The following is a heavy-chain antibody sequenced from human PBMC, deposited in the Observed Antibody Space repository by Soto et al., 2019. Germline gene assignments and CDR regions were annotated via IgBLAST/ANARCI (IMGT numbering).Heavy chain of an antibody. Sequence: PGESLKISCKGSGYSFTSYWIGCVRQMPGKGLEWMGIIYPGDSDTRYSPSFQGQVTISADKSISTAYLQWSSLKASDTAMYYCARPRLDLFRAFDIWGQGTMVTVSS. CDR1: GYSFTSYW. D-gene: IGHD3-10*01. CDR3: ARPRLDLFRAFDI. V-gene: IGHV5-51*01. CDR2: IYPGDSDT. J-gene: IGHJ3*02.